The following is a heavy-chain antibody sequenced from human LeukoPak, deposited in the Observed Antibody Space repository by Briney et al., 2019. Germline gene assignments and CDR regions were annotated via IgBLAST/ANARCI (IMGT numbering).Heavy chain of an antibody. V-gene: IGHV3-23*01. J-gene: IGHJ4*02. CDR1: GFRFSNYA. Sequence: PTGGSLRLSCAASGFRFSNYAMSWVRQAPGKGLEWVSVIIGSSGSTFYADSVKGRFTISRDNSKNTLYLQMNSLRDEDTAVYYCAKGGYDYVEIGYFDYWGQGTLVTVSS. CDR3: AKGGYDYVEIGYFDY. D-gene: IGHD5-12*01. CDR2: IIGSSGST.